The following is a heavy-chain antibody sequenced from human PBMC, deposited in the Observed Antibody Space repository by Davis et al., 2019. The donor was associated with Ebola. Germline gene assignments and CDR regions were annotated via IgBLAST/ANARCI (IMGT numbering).Heavy chain of an antibody. CDR1: GFTFRDYG. CDR2: ISSSSNYI. V-gene: IGHV3-21*01. Sequence: GESLKISCAAPGFTFRDYGMHWVRQAPGKGLEWVSFISSSSNYIYYADSVKGRFTVSRDNAKNSLYLQMNSLRAEDTAVYYCVRDPALVVTGGGWFFGLWGRGTLVTVSS. CDR3: VRDPALVVTGGGWFFGL. J-gene: IGHJ2*01. D-gene: IGHD2-21*02.